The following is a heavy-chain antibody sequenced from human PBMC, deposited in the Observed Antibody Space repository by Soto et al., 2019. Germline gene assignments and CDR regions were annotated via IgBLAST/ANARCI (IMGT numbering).Heavy chain of an antibody. V-gene: IGHV3-74*01. Sequence: GRSLRLSCTASGFTFSRQWLHWVSQAPGKGLMWISRILNDGTTTNYADSVKGRFTVSRDNAKKTMSLQMNNLRAEDTAVYYCATCRGGYTYGLDQWGQGTPVTVSS. CDR1: GFTFSRQW. J-gene: IGHJ4*02. CDR2: ILNDGTTT. CDR3: ATCRGGYTYGLDQ. D-gene: IGHD5-18*01.